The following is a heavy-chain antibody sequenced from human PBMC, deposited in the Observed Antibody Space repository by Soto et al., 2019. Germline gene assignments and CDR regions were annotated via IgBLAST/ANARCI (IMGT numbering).Heavy chain of an antibody. J-gene: IGHJ6*02. CDR3: ARGMGYYDSSGSLPPYYYYYGMDV. CDR1: GGTFSSYA. V-gene: IGHV1-69*13. Sequence: SVKVSCTASGGTFSSYAISWVRQATGQGLEWMGEIIPIFGTANYAQKFQGRVTITADESTSTAYMELSSLRSEDTAVYYCARGMGYYDSSGSLPPYYYYYGMDVWGQGTTVTVSS. CDR2: IIPIFGTA. D-gene: IGHD3-22*01.